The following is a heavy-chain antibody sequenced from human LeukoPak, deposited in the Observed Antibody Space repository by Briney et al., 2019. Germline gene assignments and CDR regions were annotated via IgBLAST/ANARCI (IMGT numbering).Heavy chain of an antibody. CDR3: AKDLSYGSLWFDP. D-gene: IGHD3-10*01. CDR2: LLFDGSRT. CDR1: GFTFCSHG. Sequence: PGGSLRLSCAASGFTFCSHGMQWVRPAPGKGLEWVALLLFDGSRTHNVDSVMGRFTISRDRSKHTLYLQMDNLRVEDTAVYFCAKDLSYGSLWFDPWGQGTLVTVSS. V-gene: IGHV3-33*06. J-gene: IGHJ5*02.